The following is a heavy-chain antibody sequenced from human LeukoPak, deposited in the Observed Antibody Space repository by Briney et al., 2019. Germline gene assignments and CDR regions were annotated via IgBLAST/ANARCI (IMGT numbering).Heavy chain of an antibody. CDR3: AREVSKVWGVPHYYFDY. CDR1: GDSVSSNSAA. V-gene: IGHV6-1*01. D-gene: IGHD3-16*01. CDR2: TYYRSKWYN. Sequence: SQTLSLTCAISGDSVSSNSAAWNWIRQSPSRGLEWLGRTYYRSKWYNDYAVSVKSRITINPDTSKNQFSLQLNSVTPEDTAVYYCAREVSKVWGVPHYYFDYWGQGTLVTVSS. J-gene: IGHJ4*02.